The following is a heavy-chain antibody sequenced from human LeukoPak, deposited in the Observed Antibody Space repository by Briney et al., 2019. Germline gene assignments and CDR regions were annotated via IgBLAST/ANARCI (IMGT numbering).Heavy chain of an antibody. Sequence: PGGSLRLTCAASRVTFSSYAMSWVRQAPGKGLEWVSGISGSGDDTFYADFVKGRFTISRDISKNALYLQMSSLRAEDTAVYFCAKERGCWSPELFYYLGQGTLVTVSS. V-gene: IGHV3-23*01. CDR3: AKERGCWSPELFYY. CDR2: ISGSGDDT. CDR1: RVTFSSYA. D-gene: IGHD2-15*01. J-gene: IGHJ4*02.